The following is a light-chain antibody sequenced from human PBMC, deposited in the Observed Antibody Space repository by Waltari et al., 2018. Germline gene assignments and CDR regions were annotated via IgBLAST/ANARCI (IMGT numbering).Light chain of an antibody. J-gene: IGKJ4*01. CDR2: KAS. V-gene: IGKV1-5*03. Sequence: DIQMTQSPSTLSASVGDRVTITCRASQSVKNNLAWYQQKPGKAPKVLIHKASRLESGVPSRFSGSGYGTEFSLTISSLQPDEFATYYCQEYDTLPVTFGGGTKVEIK. CDR1: QSVKNN. CDR3: QEYDTLPVT.